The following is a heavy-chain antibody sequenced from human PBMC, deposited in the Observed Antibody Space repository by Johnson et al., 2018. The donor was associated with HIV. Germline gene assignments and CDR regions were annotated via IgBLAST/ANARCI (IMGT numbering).Heavy chain of an antibody. J-gene: IGHJ3*02. CDR3: ARDWGVIVGATTPDDAFDI. CDR2: IGKAADT. D-gene: IGHD1-26*01. CDR1: GFTFNNYD. Sequence: EVQLVESGGGSVQSGGSLRLSCAASGFTFNNYDMHLVRQVTGKALEWVSAIGKAADTYYADSVKGRFTISRDNSKNTLYLQMNSLRAEDTAVYYCARDWGVIVGATTPDDAFDIWGQGTMVTVSS. V-gene: IGHV3-13*01.